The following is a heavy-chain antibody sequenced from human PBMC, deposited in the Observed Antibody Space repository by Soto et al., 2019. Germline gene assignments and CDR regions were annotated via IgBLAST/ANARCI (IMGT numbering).Heavy chain of an antibody. D-gene: IGHD6-6*01. CDR1: GFTFNHYG. CDR3: AKVIVLGASTIEF. CDR2: ISGSGGTT. V-gene: IGHV3-23*01. J-gene: IGHJ4*02. Sequence: EQLLESGGGLVQPGGSLTLSCAASGFTFNHYGMAWVRQAPGKGLEWVSVISGSGGTTYYADSVKGRFTISRDNSKSTVYLLMSSPRVEDTALYSCAKVIVLGASTIEFWGPGTLFTVSS.